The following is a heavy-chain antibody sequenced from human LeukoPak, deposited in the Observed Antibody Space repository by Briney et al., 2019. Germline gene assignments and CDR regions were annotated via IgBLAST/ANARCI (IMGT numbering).Heavy chain of an antibody. CDR3: AKLPSDSSGYYFFDY. J-gene: IGHJ4*02. V-gene: IGHV3-23*01. CDR2: ISGSGGST. CDR1: GFTFSSYA. D-gene: IGHD3-22*01. Sequence: PGGSLRLSCAASGFTFSSYAMSWVRQAPGKGLEWVSAISGSGGSTYYADSVKGRFTISRDNSKNTLYLQMDSLRAEDTAVYYCAKLPSDSSGYYFFDYWGQGTLVTVSS.